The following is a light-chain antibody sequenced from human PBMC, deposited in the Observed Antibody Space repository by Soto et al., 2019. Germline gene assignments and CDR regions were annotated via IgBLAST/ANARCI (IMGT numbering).Light chain of an antibody. CDR1: SSDFGGYNC. CDR3: SSYAGSSNV. CDR2: EVN. Sequence: QSVRTQPPSASGSPGQSVAISCTGTSSDFGGYNCVSWYQQHPGKAPKLMIYEVNKRPSGVPDRFSGSKSGNTASLTVSGLQAEDEADYYCSSYAGSSNVFGTGTKLTVL. J-gene: IGLJ1*01. V-gene: IGLV2-8*01.